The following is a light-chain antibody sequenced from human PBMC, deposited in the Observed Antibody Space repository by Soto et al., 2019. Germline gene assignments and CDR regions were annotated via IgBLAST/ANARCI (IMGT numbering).Light chain of an antibody. CDR1: QSINSY. J-gene: IGKJ4*01. CDR3: QQYYSWPPELT. V-gene: IGKV3-15*01. CDR2: DAS. Sequence: EVVMTQSPATLSVSPGERATLSCRASQSINSYLAWYQQKPGQAPGLLIHDASARATGIPARFSGSGSGTEFTLTISSLQSEDFAVYYCQQYYSWPPELTFGGGTKVQIK.